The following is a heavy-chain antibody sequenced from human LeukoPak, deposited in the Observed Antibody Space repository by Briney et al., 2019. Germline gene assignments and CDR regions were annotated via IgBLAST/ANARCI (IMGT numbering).Heavy chain of an antibody. V-gene: IGHV3-23*01. J-gene: IGHJ2*01. CDR1: EFTFSNYV. Sequence: GGSLRLSCVASEFTFSNYVMSWVRQAPGKGLEWVSAITARGDGTNYADSVRGRFTISRDNSKNTLYLHLSSLRVEDTAVYYCAKSIVGAAGDYHWYFDLWGRGTTVTVSS. CDR3: AKSIVGAAGDYHWYFDL. CDR2: ITARGDGT. D-gene: IGHD1-26*01.